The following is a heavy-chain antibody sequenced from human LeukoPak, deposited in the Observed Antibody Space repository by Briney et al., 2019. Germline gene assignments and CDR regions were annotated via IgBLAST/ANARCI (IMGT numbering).Heavy chain of an antibody. J-gene: IGHJ4*02. CDR3: ATSSVTTGIDFDC. V-gene: IGHV3-48*03. Sequence: PGGSLRLSCAASGFTFSSYEMNWVRQAPGKVLEWVSFISNSGRTKYYAGSAKGRFTISRDNAKNSLYLQMNILRADDTAVYYCATSSVTTGIDFDCWGQGTLVTVSS. CDR1: GFTFSSYE. CDR2: ISNSGRTK. D-gene: IGHD4-17*01.